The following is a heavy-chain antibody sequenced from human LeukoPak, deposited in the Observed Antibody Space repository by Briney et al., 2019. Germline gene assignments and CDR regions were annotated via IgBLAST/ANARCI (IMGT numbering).Heavy chain of an antibody. D-gene: IGHD5-18*01. CDR2: IYPGDSDT. J-gene: IGHJ6*03. CDR1: GYSFTNYW. CDR3: ARSSGYSLDYYYMDV. V-gene: IGHV5-51*01. Sequence: EESLKISCKGSGYSFTNYWIGWVRQMPGKGLEWMGIIYPGDSDTRYSPSFQGQVTISADKSINTAYLQWSSLKASDTAMYYCARSSGYSLDYYYMDVWGKGTTVTVSS.